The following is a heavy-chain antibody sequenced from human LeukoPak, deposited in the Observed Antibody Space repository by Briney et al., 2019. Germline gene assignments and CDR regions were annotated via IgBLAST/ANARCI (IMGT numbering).Heavy chain of an antibody. CDR2: SRNKASSYTT. D-gene: IGHD1/OR15-1a*01. CDR3: GRIAITANNGMDV. CDR1: GFKLSDHY. V-gene: IGHV3-72*01. J-gene: IGHJ6*02. Sequence: PGGSQRLSCAASGFKLSDHYIDWVRQAPGKGLEWVGRSRNKASSYTTEYAASVEGRFTISRDVSESSLYLQMNSLRTEDTAVYYCGRIAITANNGMDVWGQGTTVTVSS.